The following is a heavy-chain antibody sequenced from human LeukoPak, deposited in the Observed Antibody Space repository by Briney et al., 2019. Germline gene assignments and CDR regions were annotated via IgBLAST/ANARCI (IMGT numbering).Heavy chain of an antibody. J-gene: IGHJ5*02. D-gene: IGHD4-17*01. Sequence: SGGSLRLSCAASGFSFISYSMNWVRQAPGKGLEWVSFIYSDNTHYSDSVKGRFTISRDNSKNTLYLQMNSLRAEDTAVYYCARGIGPYGDLVGDWFDPWGQGTLVTVSS. V-gene: IGHV3-53*01. CDR1: GFSFISYS. CDR3: ARGIGPYGDLVGDWFDP. CDR2: IYSDNT.